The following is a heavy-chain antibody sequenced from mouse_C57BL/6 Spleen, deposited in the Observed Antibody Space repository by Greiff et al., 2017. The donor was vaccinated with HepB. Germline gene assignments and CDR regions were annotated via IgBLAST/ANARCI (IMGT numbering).Heavy chain of an antibody. V-gene: IGHV1-75*01. J-gene: IGHJ3*01. CDR2: IFPGSGST. Sequence: VQLQQSGPELVKPGASVKISCKASGYTFTDYYINWVTQRPGQGLEWIGWIFPGSGSTYYNEKFKGKATLTVDKSSSTAYMLLSSLTSEDSAVYFGARDHTMVTTKGPWFAYWGQGTLVTVSA. D-gene: IGHD2-2*01. CDR3: ARDHTMVTTKGPWFAY. CDR1: GYTFTDYY.